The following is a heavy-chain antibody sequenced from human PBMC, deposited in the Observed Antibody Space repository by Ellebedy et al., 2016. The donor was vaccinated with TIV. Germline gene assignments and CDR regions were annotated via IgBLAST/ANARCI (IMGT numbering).Heavy chain of an antibody. Sequence: GESLKISXAASGFTFSSYSMNWVRQAPGKGLEWVSYISSSSSTIYYADSVKGRFTISRDNAKNSLYLQMNSLRAEDTAVYYCANDGYSSSWYEGYFQHWGQGTVVTVSS. V-gene: IGHV3-48*01. CDR2: ISSSSSTI. D-gene: IGHD6-13*01. J-gene: IGHJ1*01. CDR1: GFTFSSYS. CDR3: ANDGYSSSWYEGYFQH.